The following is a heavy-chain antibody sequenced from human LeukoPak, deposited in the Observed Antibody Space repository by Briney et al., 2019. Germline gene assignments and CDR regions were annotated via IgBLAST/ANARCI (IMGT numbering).Heavy chain of an antibody. D-gene: IGHD3-16*01. CDR2: IYHSGST. V-gene: IGHV4-38-2*02. Sequence: SETLFLTCAVSGYSISSGYYWGWIRQPPVKGLEWTGSIYHSGSTYYNPSLKSRVTISVDTSKNQFSLKLSSVTAADTAVYYCARDRGRYVPGAFDIWGQGTMVTVSS. CDR1: GYSISSGYY. CDR3: ARDRGRYVPGAFDI. J-gene: IGHJ3*02.